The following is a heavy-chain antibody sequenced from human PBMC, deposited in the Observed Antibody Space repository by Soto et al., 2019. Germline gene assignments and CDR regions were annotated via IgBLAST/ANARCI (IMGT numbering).Heavy chain of an antibody. D-gene: IGHD6-19*01. CDR1: GDTFTGYY. J-gene: IGHJ6*02. V-gene: IGHV1-2*04. CDR3: ARDRGQVAVAGTPMDYYYYGMDV. Sequence: ASVKVSCKASGDTFTGYYMHWVRQAPGQGLEWMGWINPNSGGTNYAQKFQGWVTMTRDTSISTAYMELSRLRSDDTAVYYCARDRGQVAVAGTPMDYYYYGMDVCGQGTTVTVS. CDR2: INPNSGGT.